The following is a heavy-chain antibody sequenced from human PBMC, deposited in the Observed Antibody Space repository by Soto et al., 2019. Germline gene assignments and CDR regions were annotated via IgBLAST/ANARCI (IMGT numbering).Heavy chain of an antibody. Sequence: GGSLRLSCAASGFTFRSFTMNWVRHAPGKGLEWVSTISSNSAYIYYTDALRGSFTISRDKAKNLLHLQMNSLRAEDTAVYYCTRDASRDSSARGWFDPWGPGTLVKVSS. D-gene: IGHD6-13*01. CDR1: GFTFRSFT. V-gene: IGHV3-21*01. CDR2: ISSNSAYI. J-gene: IGHJ5*02. CDR3: TRDASRDSSARGWFDP.